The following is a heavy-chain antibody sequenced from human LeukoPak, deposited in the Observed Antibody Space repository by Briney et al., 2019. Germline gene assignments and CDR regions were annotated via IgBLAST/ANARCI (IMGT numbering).Heavy chain of an antibody. D-gene: IGHD2-21*01. Sequence: GGSLRLSCAASGFTFSSYSMNWVRQAPGKGLEWVSSISSGSSYINYADSVKGRFTISRDNSKKSLYLQMNSLRAEDTAMYYCARVRGEGAYDAFDIWGQGTMVTVSS. CDR2: ISSGSSYI. J-gene: IGHJ3*02. V-gene: IGHV3-21*01. CDR3: ARVRGEGAYDAFDI. CDR1: GFTFSSYS.